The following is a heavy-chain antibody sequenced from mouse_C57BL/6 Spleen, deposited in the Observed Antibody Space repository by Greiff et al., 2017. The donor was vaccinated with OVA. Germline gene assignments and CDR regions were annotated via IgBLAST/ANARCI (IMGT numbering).Heavy chain of an antibody. CDR3: RLRYSIYFDY. J-gene: IGHJ2*01. CDR1: GYAFTDYS. Sequence: QVHVKQSGAELVKPGASVTLSCKASGYAFTDYSMNWVKQIPVHGLEWIGVIDPESGGTDYNRKFKGKAILTADKSSSTAYMELRSLTSEDSAVYYCRLRYSIYFDYWGQGTTLTVSS. V-gene: IGHV1-15*01. D-gene: IGHD2-5*01. CDR2: IDPESGGT.